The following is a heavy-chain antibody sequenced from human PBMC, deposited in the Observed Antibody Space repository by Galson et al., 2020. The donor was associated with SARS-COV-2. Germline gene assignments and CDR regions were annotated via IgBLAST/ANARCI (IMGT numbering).Heavy chain of an antibody. CDR3: ARIVYGRHYFDY. CDR2: IDWNDDK. V-gene: IGHV2-70*01. J-gene: IGHJ4*02. Sequence: SGPTLVKPTQTLTLTCTFSGFSFGTSGVCVSWIRQPPGKALEWLALIDWNDDKYYSTSLRTRLTISQDTSKNQVVLTMTNLDPVDTATYYCARIVYGRHYFDYWGQGTPVTVSS. D-gene: IGHD1-20*01. CDR1: GFSFGTSGVC.